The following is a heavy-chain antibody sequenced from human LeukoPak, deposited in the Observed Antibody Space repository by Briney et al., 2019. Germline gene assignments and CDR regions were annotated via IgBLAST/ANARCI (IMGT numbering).Heavy chain of an antibody. J-gene: IGHJ4*02. CDR2: IYYSGST. V-gene: IGHV4-31*02. CDR3: TRGAKRDYFDY. Sequence: SQTLSLTCTVSGGSISSGGYYWSWIRQHPGKGLEWIGYIYYSGSTYYNPSLKSRVTISVDTSKNQFSLKLSSVTAADTAVYYCTRGAKRDYFDYWGQGTLVTVSS. CDR1: GGSISSGGYY.